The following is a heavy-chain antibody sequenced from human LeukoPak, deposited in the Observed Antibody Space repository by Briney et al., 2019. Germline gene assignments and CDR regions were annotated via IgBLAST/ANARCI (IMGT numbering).Heavy chain of an antibody. CDR3: ARERIRPLYYGMDV. J-gene: IGHJ6*02. Sequence: SETLSLTCTVSGYSISSGYYWGWIRQPPGKGLEWIGSIYHSGSTYYNPSLKSRVTISVDTSKNQFSLKLSSVTAADTAVYYCARERIRPLYYGMDVWGQGTTVTVSS. CDR2: IYHSGST. CDR1: GYSISSGYY. V-gene: IGHV4-38-2*02. D-gene: IGHD2/OR15-2a*01.